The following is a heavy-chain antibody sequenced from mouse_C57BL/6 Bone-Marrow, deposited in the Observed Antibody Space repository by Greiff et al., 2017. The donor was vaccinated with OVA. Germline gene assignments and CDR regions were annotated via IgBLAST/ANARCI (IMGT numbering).Heavy chain of an antibody. CDR1: GFSLTSYG. Sequence: QVQLKESGPGLVQPSQSLSITCTVSGFSLTSYGVHWVRQSPGKGLEWLGVIWSGGSTDYNAAFISRLSISKDNSKSQVFFKMNSLQADDTAIYYCARKRGYDYDRDYAMDYWGQGTSVTVSS. J-gene: IGHJ4*01. V-gene: IGHV2-2*01. CDR2: IWSGGST. CDR3: ARKRGYDYDRDYAMDY. D-gene: IGHD2-4*01.